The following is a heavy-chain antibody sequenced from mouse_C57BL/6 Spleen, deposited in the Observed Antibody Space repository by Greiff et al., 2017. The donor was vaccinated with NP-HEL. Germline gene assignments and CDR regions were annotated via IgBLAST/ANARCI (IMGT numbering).Heavy chain of an antibody. V-gene: IGHV1-4*01. CDR1: GYTFTSYT. Sequence: VQLQQSGAELARPGASVKMSCKASGYTFTSYTMHWVKQRPGQGLEWIGYINPSSGYTKYNQKFKDKATLTADKSSSTAYMQLSSLTSEDSAVYYCAKGDYDSLYYAMDYWGQGTSVTVSS. CDR3: AKGDYDSLYYAMDY. J-gene: IGHJ4*01. CDR2: INPSSGYT. D-gene: IGHD2-4*01.